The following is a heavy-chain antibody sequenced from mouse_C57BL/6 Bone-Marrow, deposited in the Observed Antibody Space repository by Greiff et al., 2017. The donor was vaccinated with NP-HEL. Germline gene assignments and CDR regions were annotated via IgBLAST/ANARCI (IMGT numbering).Heavy chain of an antibody. CDR1: GYTFTSYW. V-gene: IGHV1-50*01. Sequence: QVQLQQPGAELVKPGASVKLSCKASGYTFTSYWMQWVKQRPGQGLEWIGEIDPSDSYTNYNQKFKGKATLTVDTSSSTAYMQLSSLTSEDSAVYYCARKGEWLRWYFDVWGTGTTVTVSS. CDR3: ARKGEWLRWYFDV. D-gene: IGHD2-2*01. CDR2: IDPSDSYT. J-gene: IGHJ1*03.